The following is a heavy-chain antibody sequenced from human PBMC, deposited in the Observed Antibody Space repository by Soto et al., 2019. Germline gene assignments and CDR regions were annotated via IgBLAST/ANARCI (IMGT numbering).Heavy chain of an antibody. CDR1: GDSISSRHW. V-gene: IGHV4-4*02. CDR2: ISHSGST. J-gene: IGHJ4*02. Sequence: PSETLSLTCAVSGDSISSRHWWNCVRQPPGKGLEWIGQISHSGSTNYNPSLTSRVTISVDKSKNHFSLKVTSVTAADTAVYYCAARHFWSGPWTDRRLDDWGQGTLVTVSS. D-gene: IGHD3-3*02. CDR3: AARHFWSGPWTDRRLDD.